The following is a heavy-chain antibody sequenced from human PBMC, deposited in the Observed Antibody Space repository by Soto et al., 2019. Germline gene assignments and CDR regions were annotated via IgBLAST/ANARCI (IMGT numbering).Heavy chain of an antibody. CDR1: GYSFTNYC. D-gene: IGHD2-15*01. CDR3: ARDGGLLTASWHYDL. V-gene: IGHV1-46*01. CDR2: INPRTGST. J-gene: IGHJ2*01. Sequence: QVQLVQSGADVKKPGTSVKVSCKAAGYSFTNYCMYWVRQAPGQGLEWMGMINPRTGSTRYAQKFQDRVTLTRDTSTTTVYMELNTLISDDTAVYYCARDGGLLTASWHYDLWGPGTLVTVSS.